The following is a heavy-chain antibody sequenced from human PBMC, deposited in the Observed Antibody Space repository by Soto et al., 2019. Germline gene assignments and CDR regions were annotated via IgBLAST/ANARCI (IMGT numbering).Heavy chain of an antibody. V-gene: IGHV1-18*01. Sequence: ASVKVCCKASGYTFTSCGISWVRQAPGQGLEWMGWISAYNGNTNYAQKLQGRVTMTTDTSTSTAYMELRSLRSDDTAVYYCARFIGYCSGGSCQGAFDIWGQGTMVTVSS. J-gene: IGHJ3*02. CDR2: ISAYNGNT. CDR1: GYTFTSCG. CDR3: ARFIGYCSGGSCQGAFDI. D-gene: IGHD2-15*01.